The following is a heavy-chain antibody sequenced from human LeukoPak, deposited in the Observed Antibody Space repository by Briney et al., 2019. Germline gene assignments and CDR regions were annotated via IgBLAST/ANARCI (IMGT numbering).Heavy chain of an antibody. J-gene: IGHJ3*02. Sequence: ASVKVSCKASGGTFSSYAISWVRQAPGQGLEWMERIIPILGIANYAQKFQGRVTITADKSTSTAYMELSSLRSEDTAVYYCARARREYYYDSSGYHYDAFDIWGQGTMVTVSS. CDR1: GGTFSSYA. V-gene: IGHV1-69*04. D-gene: IGHD3-22*01. CDR3: ARARREYYYDSSGYHYDAFDI. CDR2: IIPILGIA.